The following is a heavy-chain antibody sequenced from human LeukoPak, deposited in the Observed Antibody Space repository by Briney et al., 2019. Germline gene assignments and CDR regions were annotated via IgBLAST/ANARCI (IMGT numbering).Heavy chain of an antibody. Sequence: GGSLRLSCAASGFTFSSYAMHWVRQAPGKGLEWVAVISYDGSNKYYADSVKGRFTISRDNSKNTLYLQMNSLRAEDTAVYYCAKSSETTPYDFWSGYYPFDYWGQGTLVTVSS. CDR1: GFTFSSYA. CDR3: AKSSETTPYDFWSGYYPFDY. CDR2: ISYDGSNK. V-gene: IGHV3-30-3*02. J-gene: IGHJ4*02. D-gene: IGHD3-3*01.